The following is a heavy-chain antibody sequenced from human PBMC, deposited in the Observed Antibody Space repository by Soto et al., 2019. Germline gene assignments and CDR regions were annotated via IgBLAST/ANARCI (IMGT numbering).Heavy chain of an antibody. Sequence: GGSLRLSCAASGFTFSSYGMHWVRQAPGKGLEWVAVISYDGSNKYYADSVKGRFTISRDDSKNTLYLQMNSLRTEDTAVYYCAKDRLRTVAASFDYWGQGALVTVSS. CDR3: AKDRLRTVAASFDY. CDR1: GFTFSSYG. D-gene: IGHD6-19*01. CDR2: ISYDGSNK. V-gene: IGHV3-30*18. J-gene: IGHJ4*02.